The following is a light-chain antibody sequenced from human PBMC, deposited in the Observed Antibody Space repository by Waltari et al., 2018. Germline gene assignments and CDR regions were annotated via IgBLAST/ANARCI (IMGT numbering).Light chain of an antibody. CDR2: DGT. CDR3: ASYLPDGIVV. V-gene: IGLV2-14*01. CDR1: TSDGPTFGS. Sequence: SALTQPASVSDSPGRTVTPPCTKSTSDGPTFGSVPWYQHHPGQAPQLLIFDGTNRPPVVSVRFSATESPNTASLTISDLQAEDEAHYYCASYLPDGIVVFGGGTRLNVL. J-gene: IGLJ2*01.